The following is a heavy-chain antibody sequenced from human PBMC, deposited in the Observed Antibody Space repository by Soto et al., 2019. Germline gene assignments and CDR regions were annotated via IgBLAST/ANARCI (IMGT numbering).Heavy chain of an antibody. D-gene: IGHD3-3*02. CDR1: GDSIISSDFY. CDR3: ARHFLALRKNNWFDP. Sequence: PSETLSLTCTVSGDSIISSDFYWGWVRQPPGKGLEWIGSIFYLGSSYYNPSLKSRVTMSVDTSKNQFSLRLRSVTAADTALYFCARHFLALRKNNWFDPWGQGIMVTVSS. CDR2: IFYLGSS. J-gene: IGHJ5*02. V-gene: IGHV4-39*01.